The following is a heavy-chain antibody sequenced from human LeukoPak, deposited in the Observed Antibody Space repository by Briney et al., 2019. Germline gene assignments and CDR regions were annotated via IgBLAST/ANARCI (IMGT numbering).Heavy chain of an antibody. J-gene: IGHJ4*02. CDR3: ARDFSQYNPPSVVARGFDY. D-gene: IGHD2-2*01. CDR2: ISSRGST. Sequence: PSETLSLTCNVSGGFISSSTYYWGWIRQPPGKGLEWIGRISSRGSTQYNPSLNSRVIISVDTSRNQFSLRLTSVTAADTAVYFCARDFSQYNPPSVVARGFDYWGQGLLVTVSP. CDR1: GGFISSSTYY. V-gene: IGHV4-39*07.